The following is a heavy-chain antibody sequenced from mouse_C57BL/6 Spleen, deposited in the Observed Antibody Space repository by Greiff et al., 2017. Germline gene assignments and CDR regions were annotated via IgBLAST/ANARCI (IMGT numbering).Heavy chain of an antibody. Sequence: VKLVESGAELARPGASVKLSCKASGYTFTSYGISWVKQRTGQGLEWIGEIYPRSGNTYYNEKFKGKATLTADKSSSTAYMELRSLTSEDSAVYFCARDRYYGSSYVWAMDYWGQGTSVTVSS. J-gene: IGHJ4*01. D-gene: IGHD1-1*01. CDR3: ARDRYYGSSYVWAMDY. CDR1: GYTFTSYG. V-gene: IGHV1-81*01. CDR2: IYPRSGNT.